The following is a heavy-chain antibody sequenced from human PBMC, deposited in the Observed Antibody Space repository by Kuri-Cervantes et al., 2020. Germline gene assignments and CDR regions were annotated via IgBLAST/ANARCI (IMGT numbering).Heavy chain of an antibody. J-gene: IGHJ4*02. CDR3: ARDRRITAAADYYFDY. D-gene: IGHD6-13*01. Sequence: GGSLRLSCAASGFTFSSYAMHWVRQAPGKGLEWVAVISYDGSNKYCADSVKGRFTISRDNSKNTLYLQMINLRAEDTAVYYCARDRRITAAADYYFDYWGQGTLVTVSS. V-gene: IGHV3-30*14. CDR1: GFTFSSYA. CDR2: ISYDGSNK.